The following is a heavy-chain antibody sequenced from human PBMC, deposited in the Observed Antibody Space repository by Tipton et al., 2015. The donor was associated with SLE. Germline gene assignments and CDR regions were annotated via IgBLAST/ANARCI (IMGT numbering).Heavy chain of an antibody. CDR3: ARSPSWSGYSSVRSASDI. V-gene: IGHV1-69*01. CDR1: GGTLSDYG. D-gene: IGHD3-3*01. CDR2: TMAVWGFV. Sequence: QSGAEVKKPGSSVRISCAASGGTLSDYGVSWVRQAPGQGLEWIGGTMAVWGFVHYAQRFQGRATISADGSADTADMELSNLRYEDSGVYYCARSPSWSGYSSVRSASDIWGQGTLVTVSS. J-gene: IGHJ3*02.